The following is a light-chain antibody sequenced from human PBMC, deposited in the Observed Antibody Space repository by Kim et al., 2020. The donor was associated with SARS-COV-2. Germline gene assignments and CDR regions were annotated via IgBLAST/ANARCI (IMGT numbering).Light chain of an antibody. Sequence: DIQMTQSPSSLSASVGDRVTITCRASQTITTYLNWYQQKPGKVPKVLISSASSLQSGVPSRFSGSGSGTDFTLTISSLQHEDFATYYCQQSFTTPYTFGQGTKLEI. CDR2: SAS. CDR3: QQSFTTPYT. CDR1: QTITTY. J-gene: IGKJ2*01. V-gene: IGKV1-39*01.